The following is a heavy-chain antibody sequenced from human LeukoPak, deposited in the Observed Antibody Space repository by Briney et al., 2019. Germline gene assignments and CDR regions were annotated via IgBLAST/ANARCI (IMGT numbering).Heavy chain of an antibody. V-gene: IGHV4-4*09. Sequence: SETLSLTCTVSGGSISSYYWSWIRQPPGKGLEWIGYIYTSGSTNYNPSLKSRVTISVDTSKNQFSLKLSSVTAADTAVYYCARHIVENSLYYYYYMDVWGKGTTVTVSS. D-gene: IGHD5-24*01. J-gene: IGHJ6*03. CDR3: ARHIVENSLYYYYYMDV. CDR2: IYTSGST. CDR1: GGSISSYY.